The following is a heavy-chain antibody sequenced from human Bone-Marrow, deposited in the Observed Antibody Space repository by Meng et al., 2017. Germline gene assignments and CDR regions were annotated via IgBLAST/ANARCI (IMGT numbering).Heavy chain of an antibody. J-gene: IGHJ4*02. CDR2: ITWNSGNI. CDR1: GFAFDDFA. V-gene: IGHV3-9*01. D-gene: IGHD5/OR15-5a*01. CDR3: AKDGVLNDIVSTMSN. Sequence: SLKISCAASGFAFDDFAMHWVRQAPGKGLEWVSGITWNSGNIGYADSVKGRFTISRDNAKGSLYLQMDSLRPEDTALYYCAKDGVLNDIVSTMSNWGQGNLVNGAS.